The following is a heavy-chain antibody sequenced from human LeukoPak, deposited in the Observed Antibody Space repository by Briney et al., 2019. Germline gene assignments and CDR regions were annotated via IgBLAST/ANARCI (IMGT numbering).Heavy chain of an antibody. CDR3: ARGVGVVGSGSYWDGMDV. V-gene: IGHV3-21*01. D-gene: IGHD3-10*01. CDR2: ISSSSSYI. J-gene: IGHJ6*02. Sequence: MPGGSLRLSCAASGFTFSSYSMNWVRQAPGKGLEWVSSISSSSSYIYYADSVKGRFTIFRDNAKNSLYLQMNSLRAEDTAVYYCARGVGVVGSGSYWDGMDVWGQGTTVTVSS. CDR1: GFTFSSYS.